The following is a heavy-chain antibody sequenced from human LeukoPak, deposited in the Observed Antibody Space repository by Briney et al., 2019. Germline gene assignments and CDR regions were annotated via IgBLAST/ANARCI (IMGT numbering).Heavy chain of an antibody. D-gene: IGHD6-13*01. CDR2: IKQDGSEK. Sequence: GGSLRLSCAASGFTFSSYWMSWVRQAPGKGLEWVANIKQDGSEKYYVDSVKGRFTISRDNAKNSLYLQMNSLRAEDTAVYYCARDSWSSSWYYYYYYMDVWGKGTTVTISS. CDR1: GFTFSSYW. V-gene: IGHV3-7*01. J-gene: IGHJ6*03. CDR3: ARDSWSSSWYYYYYYMDV.